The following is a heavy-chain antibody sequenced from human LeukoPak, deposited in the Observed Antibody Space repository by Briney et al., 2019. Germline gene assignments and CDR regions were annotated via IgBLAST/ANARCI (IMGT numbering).Heavy chain of an antibody. CDR1: GFTFSSYS. J-gene: IGHJ4*02. V-gene: IGHV3-21*01. D-gene: IGHD2-8*01. CDR3: ARDFVEVYALYYFDY. CDR2: ISSSSSYI. Sequence: GGSLRLSCAASGFTFSSYSMNWVRQAPGKGLEWDSSISSSSSYIYYADSVKGRFTISRDNAKNSLYLQMNSLRAEDTAVYYCARDFVEVYALYYFDYWGQGTLVTVSS.